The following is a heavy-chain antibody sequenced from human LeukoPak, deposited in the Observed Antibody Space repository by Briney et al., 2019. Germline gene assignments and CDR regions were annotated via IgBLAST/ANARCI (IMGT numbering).Heavy chain of an antibody. CDR2: ISGSGGST. J-gene: IGHJ3*02. CDR3: ARDRSGYYDNSGYYYDANAFDI. Sequence: GGSLRLSCAASGFTFSSYGMSWVRQAPGKGLEWVSAISGSGGSTYYADSVKGRFTISRDNAKNSLSLQMNSLRAEDTAVYFCARDRSGYYDNSGYYYDANAFDIWGQGTMVTVSS. V-gene: IGHV3-23*01. D-gene: IGHD3-22*01. CDR1: GFTFSSYG.